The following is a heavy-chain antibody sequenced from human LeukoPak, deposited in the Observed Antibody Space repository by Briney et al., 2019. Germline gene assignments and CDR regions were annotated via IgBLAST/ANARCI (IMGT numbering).Heavy chain of an antibody. D-gene: IGHD5-24*01. CDR3: TRSRDGYNLGPSFDY. Sequence: GGSLRLSCAASGFTFSSYDMHWVRQATGKGLEWVSAIATVGDTYYPGSVKGRFTISRDNAKNSLYLQMNSLRAEDTAVYYCTRSRDGYNLGPSFDYWGQGTLVTVSS. V-gene: IGHV3-13*04. J-gene: IGHJ4*02. CDR2: IATVGDT. CDR1: GFTFSSYD.